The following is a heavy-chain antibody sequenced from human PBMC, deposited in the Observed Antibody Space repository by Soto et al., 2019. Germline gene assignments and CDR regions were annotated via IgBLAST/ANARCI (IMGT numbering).Heavy chain of an antibody. CDR1: GLTFNIYC. V-gene: IGHV3-30*03. D-gene: IGHD4-17*01. J-gene: IGHJ6*02. CDR3: ARQDDYGYSYIKYGLDV. CDR2: ISFDGTKK. Sequence: PGLSLRLSGSASGLTFNIYCLHLVRQPPCKGLEWVAVISFDGTKKYYRDTVKGRFTISRDNLKNTLYLQMNHLRVEDAALYFCARQDDYGYSYIKYGLDVWGQGTTVTVSS.